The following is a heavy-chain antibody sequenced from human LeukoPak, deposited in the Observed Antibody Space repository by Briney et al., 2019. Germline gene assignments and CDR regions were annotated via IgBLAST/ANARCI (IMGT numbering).Heavy chain of an antibody. Sequence: GASVKVSCKASGGTFSSYAISWVRQAPGQGLEWMGRIIPIFGTANYAQKFQGRVTITTDESTSTAYMELSSLRSEDTAVYYCARDLNWKYFDYWGQGTLVTVSS. CDR2: IIPIFGTA. V-gene: IGHV1-69*05. J-gene: IGHJ4*02. CDR1: GGTFSSYA. CDR3: ARDLNWKYFDY. D-gene: IGHD1-20*01.